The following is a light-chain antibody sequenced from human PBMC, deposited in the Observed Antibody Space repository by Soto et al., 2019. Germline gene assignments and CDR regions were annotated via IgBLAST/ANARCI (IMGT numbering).Light chain of an antibody. Sequence: EIVLTHSPGTLSLYPWEIATLSCRASQSVSSSYLAWYQQKPGQAPRLLMYGASSRATGIPDRFSGSGSGTDFTLSISRLEPEDFAVYYCQQYGRSPWTLGQGTKVDIK. CDR3: QQYGRSPWT. CDR1: QSVSSSY. CDR2: GAS. V-gene: IGKV3-20*01. J-gene: IGKJ1*01.